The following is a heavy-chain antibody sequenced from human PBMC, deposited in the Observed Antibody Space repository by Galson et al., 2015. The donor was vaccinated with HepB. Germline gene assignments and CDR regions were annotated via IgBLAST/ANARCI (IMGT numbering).Heavy chain of an antibody. D-gene: IGHD3-16*01. CDR3: VKEGAWFGGDWFDP. J-gene: IGHJ5*02. CDR1: GFISRHHA. V-gene: IGHV3-23*01. CDR2: INGRGSTR. Sequence: SLRLSCAGSGFISRHHAMAWIRQAPGKGLEWVSGINGRGSTRSYSDAVKGRFSISRDNSKDTVLLQMDNLRPEDTAVYYCVKEGAWFGGDWFDPWGQGALVTVS.